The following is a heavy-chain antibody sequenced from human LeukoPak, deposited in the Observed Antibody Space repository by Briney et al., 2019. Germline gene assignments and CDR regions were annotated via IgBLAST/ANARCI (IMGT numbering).Heavy chain of an antibody. CDR3: ARDQGGRYHDY. CDR2: INPNSGAT. V-gene: IGHV1-2*02. CDR1: GYTFTSYY. Sequence: ASVKVSCKASGYTFTSYYMHWVRQAPGQGLEWMGWINPNSGATNYAQKFQGRVTMTRDTSIGTAYMELSRLRSDDTAVYYCARDQGGRYHDYWGQGTLVTVSS. D-gene: IGHD2-2*01. J-gene: IGHJ4*02.